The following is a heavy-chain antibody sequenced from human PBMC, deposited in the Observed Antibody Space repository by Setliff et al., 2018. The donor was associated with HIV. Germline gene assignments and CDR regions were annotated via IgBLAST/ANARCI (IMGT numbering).Heavy chain of an antibody. CDR2: IYTSGST. CDR1: GGSISSGSYY. V-gene: IGHV4-61*02. Sequence: SETLSLTCTVSGGSISSGSYYWSWIRLPAGKGLEWIGRIYTSGSTNYNPSLKSRVTISVDTSKNQFSLKLSSVTAADTAVYYCARDQGGYYYYYGVDVWGPGTAVTVSS. CDR3: ARDQGGYYYYYGVDV. D-gene: IGHD3-16*01. J-gene: IGHJ6*02.